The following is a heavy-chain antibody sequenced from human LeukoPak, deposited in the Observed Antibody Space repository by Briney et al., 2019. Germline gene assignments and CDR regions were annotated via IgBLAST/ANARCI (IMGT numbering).Heavy chain of an antibody. Sequence: PGGSLRLSCAGSGFALKSYSLTWVRQAPGKGLEWVSSISSTSAYIHYADSVKGRFTISRDNVDNVVYLEMNSLGAEDTATYYCARVAVSGPTGWFDSWGEGTLVIVSS. CDR2: ISSTSAYI. CDR3: ARVAVSGPTGWFDS. D-gene: IGHD2-8*02. V-gene: IGHV3-21*01. J-gene: IGHJ5*01. CDR1: GFALKSYS.